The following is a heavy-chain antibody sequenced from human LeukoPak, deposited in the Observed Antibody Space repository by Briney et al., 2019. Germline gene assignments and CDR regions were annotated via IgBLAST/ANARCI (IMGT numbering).Heavy chain of an antibody. CDR1: GITLSNYG. Sequence: PGGSLRLSCAVSGITLSNYGMSWVRQAPGKGLEWVAGISDSGGSTNYADSVKGRFTISRDNPKNTLYLQMNSLRAEDTAVYSCAKRGIVIRAVIIVWFHKEAYYFDYWGQGALVTVSS. V-gene: IGHV3-23*01. CDR3: AKRGIVIRAVIIVWFHKEAYYFDY. D-gene: IGHD3-10*01. CDR2: ISDSGGST. J-gene: IGHJ4*02.